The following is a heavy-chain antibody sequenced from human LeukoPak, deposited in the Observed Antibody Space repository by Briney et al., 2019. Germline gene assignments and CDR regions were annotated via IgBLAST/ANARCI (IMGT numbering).Heavy chain of an antibody. D-gene: IGHD5-18*01. V-gene: IGHV1-2*02. J-gene: IGHJ4*02. CDR3: ARDAGERYSYGSAVDY. CDR1: GYTFTGYY. Sequence: ASVKVSCKACGYTFTGYYMHWVRQAPGQGLEWMGWINPNSGGTNYAQKFQGRVTMTRDTSISTAYMELSRLRSDDTAVYYCARDAGERYSYGSAVDYWGQGTLVTVSS. CDR2: INPNSGGT.